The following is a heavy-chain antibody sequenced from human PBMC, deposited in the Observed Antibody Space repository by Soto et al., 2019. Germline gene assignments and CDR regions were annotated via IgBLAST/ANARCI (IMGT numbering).Heavy chain of an antibody. CDR2: ISWNSDSI. CDR3: AQRDEYWGFFY. J-gene: IGHJ4*02. CDR1: GFTFDDFA. Sequence: DVQLVESGGGLVQPGRSLRLSCAASGFTFDDFAMHWVRQAPGKGLEWVSGISWNSDSIGYADSVKGRFIISRDNAKNSLYLQMNSLRAEDTALYYCAQRDEYWGFFYWGQGTLVTVSS. V-gene: IGHV3-9*01. D-gene: IGHD2-15*01.